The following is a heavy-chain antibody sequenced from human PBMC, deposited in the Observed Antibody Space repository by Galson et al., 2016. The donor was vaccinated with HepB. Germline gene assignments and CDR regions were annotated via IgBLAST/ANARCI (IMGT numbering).Heavy chain of an antibody. CDR1: GFIFSTYW. V-gene: IGHV3-7*03. CDR2: IKQDGSEK. Sequence: SLRLSCAASGFIFSTYWMSWVRQAPGKGLEWVANIKQDGSEKYYVDSVKGRFTISRDNAKKSLFLQMNSLRVEDTALYYCAKDSPYSSGWSTYWGQGTLVTVSS. J-gene: IGHJ4*02. CDR3: AKDSPYSSGWSTY. D-gene: IGHD6-19*01.